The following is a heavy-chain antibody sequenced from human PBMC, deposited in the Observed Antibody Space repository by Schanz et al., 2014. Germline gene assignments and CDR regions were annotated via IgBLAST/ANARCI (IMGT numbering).Heavy chain of an antibody. Sequence: QVQLQQWGAGLLKPSETLSLTCAFSGGSFSGYWWTWVRQSPGKGLEWIGEVNHGGYTNYNPSLKVGVTVSVDLSKKQFSLRLSSVPAADTAAYYCATWSGTRLFHNWGQGTLVTVSS. J-gene: IGHJ4*02. CDR2: VNHGGYT. D-gene: IGHD1-7*01. V-gene: IGHV4-34*01. CDR1: GGSFSGYW. CDR3: ATWSGTRLFHN.